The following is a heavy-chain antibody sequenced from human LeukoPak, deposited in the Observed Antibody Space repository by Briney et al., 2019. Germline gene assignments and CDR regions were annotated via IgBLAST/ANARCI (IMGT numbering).Heavy chain of an antibody. J-gene: IGHJ6*03. CDR2: IYYSGST. D-gene: IGHD3-10*01. CDR1: GGSISSSSYY. CDR3: ARLGSYYYYMDV. Sequence: PSETLSLTCTVSGGSISSSSYYWGWIRQPPGKGLEWIGSIYYSGSTYYNPSLKSRVTISVDTSKNQFSLKLSSVTAADTAVYYCARLGSYYYYMDVWGKGTTVTVS. V-gene: IGHV4-39*01.